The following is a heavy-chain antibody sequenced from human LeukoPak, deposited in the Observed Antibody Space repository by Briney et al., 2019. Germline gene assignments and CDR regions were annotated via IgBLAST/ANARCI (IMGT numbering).Heavy chain of an antibody. CDR2: INPNSGGT. Sequence: GASVKVSCKASGYAFTGYYIHWVRQAPGQGLEWMGWINPNSGGTKYAQKFQGRVTMTRDTSITTAYMGLSRLRSDDTAVYYCAKGRVVAGSKPLTYHWFDPWGQGTLVTVSS. CDR3: AKGRVVAGSKPLTYHWFDP. V-gene: IGHV1-2*02. D-gene: IGHD6-19*01. J-gene: IGHJ5*02. CDR1: GYAFTGYY.